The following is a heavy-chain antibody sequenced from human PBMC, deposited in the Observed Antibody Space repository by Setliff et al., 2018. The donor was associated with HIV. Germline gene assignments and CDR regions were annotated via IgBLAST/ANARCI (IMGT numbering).Heavy chain of an antibody. J-gene: IGHJ4*02. CDR3: ASIWFGESKPLDS. D-gene: IGHD3-10*01. Sequence: SETLSLTCAVSAYSLSGGYYWGWIRQPPGKGLEWIGSIYHSGSTYYNPSLKSRVTLSVDTSKNQFSLKLTSVTAADTAVYYCASIWFGESKPLDSWGQGMLVTVSS. CDR1: AYSLSGGYY. CDR2: IYHSGST. V-gene: IGHV4-38-2*01.